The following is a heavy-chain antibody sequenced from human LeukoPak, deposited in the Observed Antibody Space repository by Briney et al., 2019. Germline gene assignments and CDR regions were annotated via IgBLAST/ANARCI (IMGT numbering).Heavy chain of an antibody. CDR1: GFTFSSYW. CDR2: IKQDGSEK. Sequence: GGSLRLSCAASGFTFSSYWMSWVRQAPGKGLEWVANIKQDGSEKYYVDSVKGRFTISRDNAKNSLYLQMNSLRAEDTAVYYCARPPMIFGARYYYYGMDVWGQGTTVTVSS. V-gene: IGHV3-7*01. J-gene: IGHJ6*02. CDR3: ARPPMIFGARYYYYGMDV. D-gene: IGHD3-3*01.